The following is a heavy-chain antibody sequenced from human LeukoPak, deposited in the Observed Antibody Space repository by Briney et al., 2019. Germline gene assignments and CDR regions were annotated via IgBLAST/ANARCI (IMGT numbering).Heavy chain of an antibody. CDR1: GGSISSGGYY. CDR2: IYHSGST. CDR3: ARLTLDSSGSTLDY. D-gene: IGHD3-22*01. Sequence: SETLSLTCTVSGGSISSGGYYWSWIRQPPGKGLEWIGYIYHSGSTYYNPSLKSRVTISVDRSKNQFSLKLSSVTAADTAVYYCARLTLDSSGSTLDYWGQGTLVTVSS. V-gene: IGHV4-30-2*01. J-gene: IGHJ4*02.